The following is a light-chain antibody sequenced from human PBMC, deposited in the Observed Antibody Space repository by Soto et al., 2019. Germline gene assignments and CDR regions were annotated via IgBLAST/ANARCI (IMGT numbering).Light chain of an antibody. J-gene: IGKJ2*01. CDR2: DAS. Sequence: DIQMTQSPPTLSASVGDRVTITCRASQSVSTWLAWYQQKPGKAPQLLIYDASILESGVPPRFSGSGSVTELTLTISNLQPDDFATYYCQQYNAYPYTFGQGTKVDIK. CDR3: QQYNAYPYT. CDR1: QSVSTW. V-gene: IGKV1-5*01.